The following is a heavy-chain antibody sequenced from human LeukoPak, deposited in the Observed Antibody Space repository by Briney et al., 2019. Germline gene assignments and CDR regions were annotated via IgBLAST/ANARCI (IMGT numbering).Heavy chain of an antibody. J-gene: IGHJ4*02. CDR3: ARVFHLIDH. CDR2: ISWNSGTI. Sequence: GGSLRLSCAASGFTFDDYAMHWVRQAPGKGLEWVSGISWNSGTIGYADSVKGRFTISRDNAKNSLYLQMNSLRVEDTAVYYCARVFHLIDHWGRGTLVTVSS. CDR1: GFTFDDYA. V-gene: IGHV3-9*01.